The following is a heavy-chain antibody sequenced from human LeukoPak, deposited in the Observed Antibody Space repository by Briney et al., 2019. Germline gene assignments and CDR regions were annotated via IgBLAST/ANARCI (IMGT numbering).Heavy chain of an antibody. V-gene: IGHV3-23*01. J-gene: IGHJ4*02. CDR2: ISGSGGST. CDR3: AKGDTTWELPHDY. Sequence: GGSLRLSCAVSGFTFSSYAMNWVRQAPGKGLEWVSAISGSGGSTYYADSVKGRFTTSRDKSKNTLYLQMDSLRAEDTAVYYCAKGDTTWELPHDYWGQGTLVTVSS. CDR1: GFTFSSYA. D-gene: IGHD1-26*01.